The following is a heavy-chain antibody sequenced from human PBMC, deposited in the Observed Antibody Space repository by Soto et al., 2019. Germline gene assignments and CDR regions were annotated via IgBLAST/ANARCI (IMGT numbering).Heavy chain of an antibody. D-gene: IGHD6-19*01. J-gene: IGHJ6*02. CDR3: ARENGHSSGTAYYYYGMDV. CDR1: GFTFSSYA. Sequence: QVQLVESGGGVVQPGRSLRLSCAASGFTFSSYAMHWVRQAPGKGLEWVAVISYDGSNKYYSDSVKGRFTIPRDNSKNTLYLQMNSRRAEDTAVYYCARENGHSSGTAYYYYGMDVWGQGTTVTVSS. CDR2: ISYDGSNK. V-gene: IGHV3-30-3*01.